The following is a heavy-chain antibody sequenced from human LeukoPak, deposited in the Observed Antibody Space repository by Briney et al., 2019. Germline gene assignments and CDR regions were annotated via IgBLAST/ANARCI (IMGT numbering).Heavy chain of an antibody. CDR3: AKDLGYCSSTSCYSWFDP. Sequence: GGSLRLSCAASGFTFSSYEMSWVRQAPGKGLEWVSTISGGGGSTYYVDSVKGRFTISRDNSKNTLYLQMNSLRAEDTAVYYCAKDLGYCSSTSCYSWFDPWGQGTLVTVSS. V-gene: IGHV3-23*01. CDR2: ISGGGGST. CDR1: GFTFSSYE. J-gene: IGHJ5*02. D-gene: IGHD2-2*01.